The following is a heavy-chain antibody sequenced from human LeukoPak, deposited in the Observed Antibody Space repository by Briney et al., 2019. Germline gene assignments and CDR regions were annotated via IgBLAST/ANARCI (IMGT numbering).Heavy chain of an antibody. CDR3: ARTRIVVVPAATDDAFDI. CDR1: GGSFSGYY. CDR2: INHSGST. V-gene: IGHV4-34*01. Sequence: SETLSLTCAVYGGSFSGYYWSWIRQPPGKGLEWIGEINHSGSTNYNPSLKSRVTISVDTSKNQFSLKLSSVTAADTAVYYCARTRIVVVPAATDDAFDIWGQGTMVTVSS. J-gene: IGHJ3*02. D-gene: IGHD2-2*01.